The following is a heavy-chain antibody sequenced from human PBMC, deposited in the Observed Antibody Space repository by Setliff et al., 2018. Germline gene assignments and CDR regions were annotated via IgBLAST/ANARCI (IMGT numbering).Heavy chain of an antibody. CDR1: GFTFSSYG. Sequence: LSLSCVASGFTFSSYGMHWVRQAPGKGLEWVAVIWYDGSNIYYADSVKGRFTISRDNAKNSLYLQMNSLRAEDTAVYYCAKDPGDSSGSFEYWGQGTPVTVSS. CDR3: AKDPGDSSGSFEY. CDR2: IWYDGSNI. D-gene: IGHD3-22*01. J-gene: IGHJ4*02. V-gene: IGHV3-33*03.